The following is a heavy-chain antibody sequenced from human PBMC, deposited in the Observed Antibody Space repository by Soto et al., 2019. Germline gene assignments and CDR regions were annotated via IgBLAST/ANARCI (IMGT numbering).Heavy chain of an antibody. Sequence: ASVKVSCKASGYTFTSYDINWVRQATGQGLEWMGWMNPNSGNTGYAQKFQGRVTMTRDTSISTAYMELSSLRSEDTAVYYCASPRGPAGGYYYYYYMDVWGKGTTVTVSS. CDR3: ASPRGPAGGYYYYYYMDV. D-gene: IGHD3-10*01. CDR1: GYTFTSYD. CDR2: MNPNSGNT. V-gene: IGHV1-8*01. J-gene: IGHJ6*03.